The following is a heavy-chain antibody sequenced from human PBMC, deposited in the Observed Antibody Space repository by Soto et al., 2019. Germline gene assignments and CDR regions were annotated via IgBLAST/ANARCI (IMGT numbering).Heavy chain of an antibody. Sequence: PGGSLRLSCAASGFTFSSYSMNWVRQAPGKGLEWVSSISSSSSYIYYADSVKGRFTISRDNAKNSLYLQMNSLRAEDTAVYYCARDSYGGNLSRRGYYYYGMEVWGQGTTVTVSS. CDR2: ISSSSSYI. D-gene: IGHD4-17*01. CDR3: ARDSYGGNLSRRGYYYYGMEV. V-gene: IGHV3-21*01. J-gene: IGHJ6*02. CDR1: GFTFSSYS.